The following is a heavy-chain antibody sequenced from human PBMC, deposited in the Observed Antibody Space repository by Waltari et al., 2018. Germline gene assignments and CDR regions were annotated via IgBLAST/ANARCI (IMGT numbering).Heavy chain of an antibody. Sequence: QLQLQESGPGLVKPSETLSLTCTVSGGSISSSSYYWGWIRQPPGTGLEWIGSIYYSGSTYYNPSLKSRVTISVDTSKNQFSLKLSSVTAADTAVYYCARVTATYYDFWSGYYPYYFDYWGQGTLVTVSS. CDR3: ARVTATYYDFWSGYYPYYFDY. D-gene: IGHD3-3*01. CDR1: GGSISSSSYY. V-gene: IGHV4-39*07. CDR2: IYYSGST. J-gene: IGHJ4*02.